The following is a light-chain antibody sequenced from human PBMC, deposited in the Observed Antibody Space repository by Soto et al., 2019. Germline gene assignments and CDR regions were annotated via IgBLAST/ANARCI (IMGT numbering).Light chain of an antibody. CDR3: LQDYSYPRT. V-gene: IGKV1-6*01. CDR1: QDIRND. CDR2: AAS. J-gene: IGKJ1*01. Sequence: AIQMTQSPSSLSASVGDRVTIICRASQDIRNDLGWYQQKPGKAPELLIYAASRLQSGVPSRFIGSGSGTDFTLTINNLQPEYFATYFCLQDYSYPRTFGQGTKVEIK.